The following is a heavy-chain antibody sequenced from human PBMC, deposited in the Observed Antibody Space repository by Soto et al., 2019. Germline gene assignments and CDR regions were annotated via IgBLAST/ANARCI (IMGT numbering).Heavy chain of an antibody. J-gene: IGHJ4*02. Sequence: EVQLVESGGGLVQPGGSLRLSCAASGFTFSTHSMNWVRQAPGKGLEWISYITSSSVTMYADSVKGRFTISIDNAKNSLYLQMNSLRAEDTAVYFCVGELGFQLIYWGQGTLVTVSS. CDR3: VGELGFQLIY. V-gene: IGHV3-48*01. CDR1: GFTFSTHS. D-gene: IGHD2-2*01. CDR2: ITSSSVTM.